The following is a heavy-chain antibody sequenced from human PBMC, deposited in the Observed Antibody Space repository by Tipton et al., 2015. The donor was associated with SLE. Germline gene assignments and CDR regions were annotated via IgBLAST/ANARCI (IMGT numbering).Heavy chain of an antibody. V-gene: IGHV3-21*01. D-gene: IGHD3-3*01. Sequence: NWVRQAPGKGLEWVSSISSGSSYIYYADSVKGRFTISRDNAKNSLYLQMNSLRAEGTAVYYCARDTYYDFWSGYRSYYSYMDVWGKGTTVTVSS. J-gene: IGHJ6*03. CDR3: ARDTYYDFWSGYRSYYSYMDV. CDR2: ISSGSSYI.